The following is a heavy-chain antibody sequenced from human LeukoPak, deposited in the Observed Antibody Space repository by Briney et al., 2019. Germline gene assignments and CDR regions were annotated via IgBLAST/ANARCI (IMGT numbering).Heavy chain of an antibody. V-gene: IGHV4-34*01. Sequence: SSETLSLTCAVYGGSFSGYYWSWIRQPPGKGLEWIGETNHSGSTNYNPSLKSRVTISVDTSKNQFSLKLSSVTAADTAVYYCARGGAYYYDSSGYYAYYYYYYMDVWGKGTTVTVSS. J-gene: IGHJ6*03. D-gene: IGHD3-22*01. CDR3: ARGGAYYYDSSGYYAYYYYYYMDV. CDR1: GGSFSGYY. CDR2: TNHSGST.